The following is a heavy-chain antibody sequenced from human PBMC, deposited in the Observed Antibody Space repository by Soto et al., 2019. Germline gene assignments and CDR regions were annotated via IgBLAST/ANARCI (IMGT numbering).Heavy chain of an antibody. CDR1: GYSFSTYW. J-gene: IGHJ6*02. V-gene: IGHV5-51*01. CDR2: IYPGDSDT. Sequence: PGESLKISCKASGYSFSTYWIAWVRQMPGKGLEWMGIIYPGDSDTRYSPSFQGQVTISADKSISTAYLQWSSLKTSDTAMYYCARTSMQSRGYSYGHGGMDVWGQGTTVTVSS. CDR3: ARTSMQSRGYSYGHGGMDV. D-gene: IGHD5-18*01.